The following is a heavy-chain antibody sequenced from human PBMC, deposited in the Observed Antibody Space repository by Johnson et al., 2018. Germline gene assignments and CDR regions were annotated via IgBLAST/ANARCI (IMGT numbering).Heavy chain of an antibody. CDR3: AKDSSAGGMDV. V-gene: IGHV3-NL1*01. J-gene: IGHJ6*02. CDR2: IYSCGST. Sequence: QVQLVQSGGGLVKPGGSQRLSCAASGFTFSSYSMNWVRQAPGKGLEWVSVIYSCGSTYYADSVKGRFTISRDNSKNTLYLEMNSLRAEDTAVYYCAKDSSAGGMDVWGQGTTVTVSS. CDR1: GFTFSSYS.